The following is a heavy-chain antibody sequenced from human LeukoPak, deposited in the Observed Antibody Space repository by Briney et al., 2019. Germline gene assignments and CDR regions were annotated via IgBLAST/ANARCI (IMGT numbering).Heavy chain of an antibody. D-gene: IGHD2-2*01. V-gene: IGHV4-59*01. CDR1: GGSISSYY. CDR3: ARGGDIVVVPAAHPYFDY. J-gene: IGHJ4*02. CDR2: IYYSGST. Sequence: WETLSLTCTVSGGSISSYYWSWIRQPPGKGLEWIGYIYYSGSTNYNPSLKSRVTISVDTSKNQFSLKLSSVTAADTAVYYCARGGDIVVVPAAHPYFDYWGQGTLVTVSS.